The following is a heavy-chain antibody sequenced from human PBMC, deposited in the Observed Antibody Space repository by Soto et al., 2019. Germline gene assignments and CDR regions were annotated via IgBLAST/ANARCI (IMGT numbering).Heavy chain of an antibody. CDR2: TYYRSKWNT. J-gene: IGHJ5*02. Sequence: SQTLSLTCAISGDSVSSNSAAWNWIRQSPSRGLEWLGRTYYRSKWNTDYAISVQSRITINPDTSKNQFSLQLNSVTPEDTAVNYCVRERGYDSGWVTRWFDPWGQGTLVTVSS. CDR3: VRERGYDSGWVTRWFDP. CDR1: GDSVSSNSAA. D-gene: IGHD6-19*01. V-gene: IGHV6-1*01.